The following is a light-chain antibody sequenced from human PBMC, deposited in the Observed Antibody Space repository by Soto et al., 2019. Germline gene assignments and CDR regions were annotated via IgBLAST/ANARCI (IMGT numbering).Light chain of an antibody. V-gene: IGKV3-20*01. J-gene: IGKJ1*01. CDR2: GAS. Sequence: IGVTQSPGAVSLSPGERATLSCRASQSISDTLAWYQQKPGQAPRLLIHGASTRATGFPARFGGSGSGTDFTLTISRLEPEDFAVYYCQQYGSSPPFTFGQGTKVDIK. CDR1: QSISDT. CDR3: QQYGSSPPFT.